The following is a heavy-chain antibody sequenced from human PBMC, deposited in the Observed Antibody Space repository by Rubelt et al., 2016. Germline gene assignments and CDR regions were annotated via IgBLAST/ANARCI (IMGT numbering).Heavy chain of an antibody. D-gene: IGHD6-13*01. CDR3: AKDYAAAAGMNAFDY. V-gene: IGHV3-NL1*01. CDR2: IYSGGST. J-gene: IGHJ4*02. CDR1: GFTFSSYG. Sequence: QVQLVESGGGVVQPGRSLRLSCAASGFTFSSYGMHWVRQAPGKGLEWVAVIYSGGSTYYADSVKGRSTISRNNSKNTLYLQMNSLRAEDTAVYYCAKDYAAAAGMNAFDYWGQGTLVTVSS.